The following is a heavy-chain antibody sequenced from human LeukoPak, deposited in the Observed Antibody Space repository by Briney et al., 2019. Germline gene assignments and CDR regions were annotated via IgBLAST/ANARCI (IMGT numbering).Heavy chain of an antibody. CDR3: ARLPSSRAGYYFDY. J-gene: IGHJ4*02. V-gene: IGHV4-39*01. CDR2: IYYIGST. D-gene: IGHD3-10*01. Sequence: SETLSLTCTVSGGSISNTNYYWGWIRQPPGKGLEWIGSIYYIGSTYYNPSLKSRVTISIDTSKYQFSLKLSSVTAADTAVYYCARLPSSRAGYYFDYWGQGTLVTVSS. CDR1: GGSISNTNYY.